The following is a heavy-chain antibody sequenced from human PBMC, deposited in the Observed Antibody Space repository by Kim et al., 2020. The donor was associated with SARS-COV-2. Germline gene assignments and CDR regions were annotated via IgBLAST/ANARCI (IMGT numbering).Heavy chain of an antibody. D-gene: IGHD3-16*02. CDR3: ARAPYDYVWGSYRSYYFDY. J-gene: IGHJ4*02. V-gene: IGHV1-69*13. Sequence: SVKVSCKASGGTFSSYAISWVRQAPGQGLEWMGGIIPIFGTANYAQKFQGRVTITADESTSTAYMELSSLRSEDTAVYYCARAPYDYVWGSYRSYYFDYWGQGTLVTVSS. CDR1: GGTFSSYA. CDR2: IIPIFGTA.